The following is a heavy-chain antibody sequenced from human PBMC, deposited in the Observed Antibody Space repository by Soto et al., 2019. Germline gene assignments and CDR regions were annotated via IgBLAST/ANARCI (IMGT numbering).Heavy chain of an antibody. CDR1: GGSFSSYY. D-gene: IGHD5-12*01. CDR2: INDSGST. J-gene: IGHJ4*02. Sequence: KASETLSLTCTIYGGSFSSYYWSGIRQPPVKGLEWIGEINDSGSTNYNQSLKSRVTISVHTSKNKYYLRLSSVTAADTAVYYCASIKWLRSVLPVDYWGQGTLVTVPS. V-gene: IGHV4-34*01. CDR3: ASIKWLRSVLPVDY.